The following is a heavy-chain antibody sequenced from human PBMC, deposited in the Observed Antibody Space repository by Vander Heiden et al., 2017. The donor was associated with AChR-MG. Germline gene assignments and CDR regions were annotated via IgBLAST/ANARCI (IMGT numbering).Heavy chain of an antibody. J-gene: IGHJ4*02. CDR3: ARDRHGQYYYDSSGYYELDY. CDR1: GGTFSSYA. V-gene: IGHV1-69*04. CDR2: IIPILGIA. D-gene: IGHD3-22*01. Sequence: QVQLVQSGAEVKKPGSSVKVSCKASGGTFSSYAISWVRQAPGQGLEWMGRIIPILGIANDAQKFQGRVTITADKSTSTAYMELSSLRSEDTAVYYCARDRHGQYYYDSSGYYELDYWGQGTLVTVSS.